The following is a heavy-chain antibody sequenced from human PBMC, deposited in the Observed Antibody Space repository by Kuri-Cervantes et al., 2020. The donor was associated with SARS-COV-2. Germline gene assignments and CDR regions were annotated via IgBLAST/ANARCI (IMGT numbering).Heavy chain of an antibody. Sequence: SVKVSCKASGYTFTSYGISWVRQAPGQGLEWMGRIIPILGIANYAQKFQGRVTITADKSTSTAYMELSRLRSDDTAVYYCARESITMVRGVAYFDYWGQGTLVTVSS. J-gene: IGHJ4*02. V-gene: IGHV1-69*04. CDR1: GYTFTSYG. D-gene: IGHD3-10*01. CDR3: ARESITMVRGVAYFDY. CDR2: IIPILGIA.